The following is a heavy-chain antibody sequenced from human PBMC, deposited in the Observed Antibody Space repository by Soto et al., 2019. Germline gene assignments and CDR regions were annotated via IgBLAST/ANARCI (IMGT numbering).Heavy chain of an antibody. CDR1: GGSFSGYY. CDR3: MYYDFWSGRFDY. V-gene: IGHV4-34*01. Sequence: SETLSLTCAVYGGSFSGYYWSWIRQPPGKGLEWIGEINHSGSTNYNPSLKSRVTISVDTSKNQFSLKLSSVTAADTAVYYCMYYDFWSGRFDYWGQGTLVTVSS. CDR2: INHSGST. D-gene: IGHD3-3*01. J-gene: IGHJ4*02.